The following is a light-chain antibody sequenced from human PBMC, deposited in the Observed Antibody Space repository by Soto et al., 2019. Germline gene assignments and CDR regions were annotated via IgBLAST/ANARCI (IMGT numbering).Light chain of an antibody. CDR2: GIS. CDR3: QQYVTSSPRT. V-gene: IGKV3-20*01. Sequence: EIVLTQSPGTLSLAPGERATLSCRAIHTISSSYLAWYQQKPGQAPRLLMYGISRRATGIPDRFSGSGSGTDFTLTITRLEPEDFAGYYCQQYVTSSPRTFGQGTKVDIK. CDR1: HTISSSY. J-gene: IGKJ1*01.